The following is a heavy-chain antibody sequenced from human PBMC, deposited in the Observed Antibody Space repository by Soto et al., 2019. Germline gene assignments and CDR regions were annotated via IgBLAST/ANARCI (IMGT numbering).Heavy chain of an antibody. CDR3: ARNRKGYYDSSGHWRDHYAMDI. J-gene: IGHJ6*02. D-gene: IGHD3-22*01. V-gene: IGHV4-59*01. CDR1: GDSFSLYY. CDR2: VYYRRNT. Sequence: PSETLSLTCTFSGDSFSLYYWTWIRQPPGKGLEWIGDVYYRRNTNYNPSLMSRLTISVDASKKQFSLRLSSVNAADTAVYYCARNRKGYYDSSGHWRDHYAMDIWGLGTTVT.